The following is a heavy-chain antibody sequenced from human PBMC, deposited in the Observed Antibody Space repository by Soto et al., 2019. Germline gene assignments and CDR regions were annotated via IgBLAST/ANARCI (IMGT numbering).Heavy chain of an antibody. V-gene: IGHV6-1*01. D-gene: IGHD2-2*01. Sequence: SQTLSLTCAISGDSVSSNSAAWNWIRQSPSRGLEWLGRTYYRSKWYNDYAVSVKSRITINPDTSKNQFSLQLNSVTPEDTAVYYCARVPGYCSSTSCLRYYYYGMDVWGQGTTVTVSS. J-gene: IGHJ6*02. CDR2: TYYRSKWYN. CDR3: ARVPGYCSSTSCLRYYYYGMDV. CDR1: GDSVSSNSAA.